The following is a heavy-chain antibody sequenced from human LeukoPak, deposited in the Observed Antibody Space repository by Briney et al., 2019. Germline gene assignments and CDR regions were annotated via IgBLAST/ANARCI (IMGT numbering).Heavy chain of an antibody. D-gene: IGHD5-24*01. Sequence: GGSLRLSCAASGFTFSSYGTHWVRQAPGKGLEWVAVIWYDGSNKYYADPVKGRFTISRDNSKNTLYLQMNSLRAEDTAVYYCARARMATIFLDYWGQGTLVTVSS. CDR1: GFTFSSYG. CDR2: IWYDGSNK. CDR3: ARARMATIFLDY. V-gene: IGHV3-33*01. J-gene: IGHJ4*02.